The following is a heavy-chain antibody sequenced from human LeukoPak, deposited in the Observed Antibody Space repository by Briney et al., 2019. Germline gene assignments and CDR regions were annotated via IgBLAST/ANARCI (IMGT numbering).Heavy chain of an antibody. CDR2: ISGSGGST. D-gene: IGHD6-19*01. V-gene: IGHV3-23*01. J-gene: IGHJ4*02. CDR3: AKIPGGWYGNFDY. Sequence: PGGSLRLSCAAPGFTFSSYSMNWVRQAPGKGLEWVSAISGSGGSTYYADSVKGRFTISRDNSKNTLYLQMNSLRAEDTAVYYCAKIPGGWYGNFDYWGQGTLVTVSS. CDR1: GFTFSSYS.